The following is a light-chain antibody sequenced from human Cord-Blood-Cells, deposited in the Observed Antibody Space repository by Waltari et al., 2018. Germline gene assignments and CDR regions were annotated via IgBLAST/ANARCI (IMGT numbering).Light chain of an antibody. CDR2: YAS. V-gene: IGKV6-21*01. CDR1: QRIGSS. CDR3: HQSSSLPQT. J-gene: IGKJ1*01. Sequence: EIVLTQSPDFQSVTPKEKVTITCRASQRIGSSLHWYQQKPDQSPKLLNKYASQSFSGVTSRVSGRGSGTDFTLTINSLAAEDAAAYYCHQSSSLPQTFGQGTKVEIK.